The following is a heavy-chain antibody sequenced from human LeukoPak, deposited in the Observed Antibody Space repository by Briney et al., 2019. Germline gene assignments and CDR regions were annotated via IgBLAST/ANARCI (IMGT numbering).Heavy chain of an antibody. CDR3: ARGGKSGYSSGWYPGDYYFDY. D-gene: IGHD6-19*01. J-gene: IGHJ4*02. CDR1: RDTFNSYT. CDR2: IIPILGIT. Sequence: SVKVSCKASRDTFNSYTIVWVRQAPGQGLEWVARIIPILGITNYAQNFQGRVTLTADKSTTTVFLELSSLRSDDTAVYYCARGGKSGYSSGWYPGDYYFDYWGQGTLVTVSS. V-gene: IGHV1-69*02.